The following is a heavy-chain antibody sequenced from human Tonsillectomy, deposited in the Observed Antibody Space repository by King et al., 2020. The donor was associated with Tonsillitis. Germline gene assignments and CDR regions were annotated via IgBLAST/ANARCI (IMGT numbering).Heavy chain of an antibody. Sequence: QLQESGPGLVKPSETLSLSCTVSRGSISSYSWTWIRQPPGKGLEWIGYIYYSGSTNYNPSLKSRVTLAVDTSKNQVPLRLKSVTAADTAVYYCVRVVQSTNLHDSFDVWGPGTMVTV. V-gene: IGHV4-59*01. J-gene: IGHJ3*01. CDR1: RGSISSYS. D-gene: IGHD1-1*01. CDR2: IYYSGST. CDR3: VRVVQSTNLHDSFDV.